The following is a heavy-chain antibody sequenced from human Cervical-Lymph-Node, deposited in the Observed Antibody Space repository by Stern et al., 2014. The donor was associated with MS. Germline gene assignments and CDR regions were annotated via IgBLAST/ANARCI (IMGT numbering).Heavy chain of an antibody. D-gene: IGHD3-9*01. J-gene: IGHJ5*02. CDR3: ARDGRYFDVLTGYTAHWFDP. CDR1: GFTLSSYW. Sequence: EMQLVESGGGLVQPGGSLRLSCAASGFTLSSYWMHWVRQAPGKGLVWVSRLNSDGGSTSYADSGKVRFTISRDNAKNTLYLQMNSLRAEDTAMYYCARDGRYFDVLTGYTAHWFDPWGQGTLVTVSS. CDR2: LNSDGGST. V-gene: IGHV3-74*01.